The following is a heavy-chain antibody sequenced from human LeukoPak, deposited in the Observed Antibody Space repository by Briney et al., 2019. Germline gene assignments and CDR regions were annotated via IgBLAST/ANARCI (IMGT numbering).Heavy chain of an antibody. J-gene: IGHJ3*02. D-gene: IGHD2-15*01. CDR1: GYSFTSTG. CDR3: ARQDISDAFDI. V-gene: IGHV5-51*01. CDR2: IYPGDSDT. Sequence: GEPLKFSGRGFGYSFTSTGIGWGRRIPGKALKWMGIIYPGDSDTRYSPSFQGQVTISADKSISTAYLQWSSLKASDTAMYYCARQDISDAFDIWGQGTMVTVSS.